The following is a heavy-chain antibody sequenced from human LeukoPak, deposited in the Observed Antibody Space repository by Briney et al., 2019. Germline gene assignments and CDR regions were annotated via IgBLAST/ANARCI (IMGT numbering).Heavy chain of an antibody. V-gene: IGHV1-2*02. D-gene: IGHD5-12*01. CDR2: INPNSGGT. CDR3: AREGSGYPY. J-gene: IGHJ4*02. Sequence: ASVKVSCKASGYSXTGYYMHWVRQAPGQGLEWMGWINPNSGGTNYAQKFQGRVTMTRDTSISTAYMEVSRLTSDDTAVFYCAREGSGYPYWGQGTLVTVSS. CDR1: GYSXTGYY.